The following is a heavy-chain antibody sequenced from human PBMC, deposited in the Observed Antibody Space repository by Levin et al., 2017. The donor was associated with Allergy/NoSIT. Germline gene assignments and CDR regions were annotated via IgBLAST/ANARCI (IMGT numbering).Heavy chain of an antibody. J-gene: IGHJ6*02. CDR1: GYTFTSYD. V-gene: IGHV1-8*01. Sequence: GESLKISCKASGYTFTSYDINWVRQATGQGLEWMGWMNPNSGNTGYAQKFQGRVTMTRNTSISTAYMELSSLRSEDTAVYYCANFYGDTSYYYGMDVWGQGTTVTVSS. CDR2: MNPNSGNT. CDR3: ANFYGDTSYYYGMDV. D-gene: IGHD4-17*01.